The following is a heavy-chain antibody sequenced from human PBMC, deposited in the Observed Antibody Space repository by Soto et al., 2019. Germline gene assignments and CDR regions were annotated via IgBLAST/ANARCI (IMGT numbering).Heavy chain of an antibody. J-gene: IGHJ4*02. Sequence: QVQLMQSGAEVKEPGASVKVSCKASGYTFVNHGVSWVRQAPGQGLEWMGWIKVSTGITNYAGNFQGRVTMTTDTSTSTVYMELRSLRSADTVVYFCARHYSSDWHFVFDSWGQGTRVTVSS. V-gene: IGHV1-18*01. D-gene: IGHD6-19*01. CDR2: IKVSTGIT. CDR1: GYTFVNHG. CDR3: ARHYSSDWHFVFDS.